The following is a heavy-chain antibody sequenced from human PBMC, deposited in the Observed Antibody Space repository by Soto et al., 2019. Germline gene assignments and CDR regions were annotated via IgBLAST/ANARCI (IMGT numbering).Heavy chain of an antibody. J-gene: IGHJ3*02. D-gene: IGHD1-26*01. CDR1: GFTFSNAW. CDR2: IKSKTDGGTT. CDR3: TTEPMGGAFDI. V-gene: IGHV3-15*01. Sequence: EVQLVESGGGLVKPGGSLRLSCAASGFTFSNAWMSWVRQAPGKGLEWVGRIKSKTDGGTTDYAAPVKGRFTISRDDAKKTLNLQMNSLKTVDTGVYYCTTEPMGGAFDIWGQGTMVTVSS.